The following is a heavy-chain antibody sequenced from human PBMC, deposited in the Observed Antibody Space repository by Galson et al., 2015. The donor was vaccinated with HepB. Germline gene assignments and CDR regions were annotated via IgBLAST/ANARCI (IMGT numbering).Heavy chain of an antibody. CDR1: GFTFSSYA. J-gene: IGHJ6*03. V-gene: IGHV3-30-3*01. CDR3: ARDGAWELPYYYYYMDV. Sequence: SLRLSCAASGFTFSSYAMHWVRQAPGKGLEWVAVISYDGSNKYYADSVKGRFTISRDNSKNTLYLQMNSLRAEDTAVYYCARDGAWELPYYYYYMDVWGKGTTVTVSS. D-gene: IGHD1-26*01. CDR2: ISYDGSNK.